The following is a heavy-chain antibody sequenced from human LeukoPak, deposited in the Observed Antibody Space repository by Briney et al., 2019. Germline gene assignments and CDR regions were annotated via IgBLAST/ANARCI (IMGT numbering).Heavy chain of an antibody. J-gene: IGHJ4*02. Sequence: TGGSLRLSCVASGFTFNNYNMNWVRQAPGKGLEWISYISSNSYTIYYADSVKGRFTLSRDNAKNSLYLQMNSLRAEDTAVYYCARGIVGGTANFDSWGQGTLVTVSS. V-gene: IGHV3-48*04. CDR1: GFTFNNYN. D-gene: IGHD1-26*01. CDR3: ARGIVGGTANFDS. CDR2: ISSNSYTI.